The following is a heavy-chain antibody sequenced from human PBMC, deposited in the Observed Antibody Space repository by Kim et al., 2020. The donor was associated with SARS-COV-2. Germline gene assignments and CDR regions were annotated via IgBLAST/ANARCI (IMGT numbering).Heavy chain of an antibody. CDR3: AKRINGAAHY. V-gene: IGHV3-66*04. CDR2: IYNGGST. CDR1: GFTVSSNY. Sequence: GGSLRLSCEASGFTVSSNYMGWVRQAPGKGLEWVAVIYNGGSTNYEDSVMGSFTISRDNNKKTVFLQMISLRAEDTTVYYCAKRINGAAHYWGQRTLVT. J-gene: IGHJ4*02. D-gene: IGHD2-15*01.